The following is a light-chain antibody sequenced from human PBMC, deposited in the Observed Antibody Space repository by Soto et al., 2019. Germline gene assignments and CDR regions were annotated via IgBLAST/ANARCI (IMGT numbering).Light chain of an antibody. J-gene: IGKJ3*01. V-gene: IGKV1-39*01. CDR2: AAS. CDR1: QSISSY. Sequence: DIQMTQSPSSLSASVGDRVTITCRASQSISSYLNWYQQKPGKAPKLLIYAASSLQSGVPSRFSGRGSGTDFTLTISSLQPEDFATYDCEQSYSTPLTVGPGTKVYI. CDR3: EQSYSTPLT.